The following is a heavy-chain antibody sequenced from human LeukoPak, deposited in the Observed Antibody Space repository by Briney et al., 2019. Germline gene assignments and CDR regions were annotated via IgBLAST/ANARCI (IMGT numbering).Heavy chain of an antibody. CDR2: MNPNSGNT. CDR3: ARQTPGYFDWLPYWYDMDV. V-gene: IGHV1-8*01. D-gene: IGHD3-9*01. J-gene: IGHJ6*03. CDR1: GYTFTSYD. Sequence: GASVKVSCKASGYTFTSYDINWVRQATGQGLEWMGWMNPNSGNTGYAQKFQGRVTMTRNTSISTAYMELSSLRSEDTAVYYCARQTPGYFDWLPYWYDMDVWGKGTTVTISS.